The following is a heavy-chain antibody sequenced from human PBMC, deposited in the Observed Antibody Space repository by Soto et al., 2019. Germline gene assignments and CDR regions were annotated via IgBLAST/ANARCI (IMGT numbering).Heavy chain of an antibody. D-gene: IGHD6-13*01. Sequence: QVQLQQWGAGLLKPSETLSLTCAVYGGSFSGYYWSWIRQPPGKGLEWIGEIKHSGSTNYNPSLKSRVTISVDTSKNQFSLKLSSVTAADTAVYYCARGLAAGVYYYGMDVWGQGTTVTVSS. CDR3: ARGLAAGVYYYGMDV. V-gene: IGHV4-34*01. CDR2: IKHSGST. CDR1: GGSFSGYY. J-gene: IGHJ6*02.